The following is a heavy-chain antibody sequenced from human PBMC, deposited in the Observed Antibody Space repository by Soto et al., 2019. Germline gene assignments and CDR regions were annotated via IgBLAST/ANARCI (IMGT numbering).Heavy chain of an antibody. CDR2: ISSAGDLI. Sequence: PGGSLRLSCTASGFTVSDYSVNWVRQAPGKGLEWISYISSAGDLILYADSVKGRFTIARDIAKNSLYLQMDSLRDEDSAVYYCATWAIAVGGEGFWGQGTLVTVSS. CDR1: GFTVSDYS. CDR3: ATWAIAVGGEGF. V-gene: IGHV3-48*02. D-gene: IGHD2-21*01. J-gene: IGHJ4*02.